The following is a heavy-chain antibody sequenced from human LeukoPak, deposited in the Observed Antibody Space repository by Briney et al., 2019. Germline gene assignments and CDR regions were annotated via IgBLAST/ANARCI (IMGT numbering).Heavy chain of an antibody. D-gene: IGHD2-21*01. J-gene: IGHJ4*02. CDR2: ISDSGNT. Sequence: GGSLRLSCAASGFTVSSNYMSWVRQAPGKGLEWVSAISDSGNTYHADSVKGRFTISRDSSKNTLFLQMNRLRPEDAAVYYCAKAPVTTCRGAYCYPFDYWGQGTLVTVSS. CDR1: GFTVSSNY. CDR3: AKAPVTTCRGAYCYPFDY. V-gene: IGHV3-53*01.